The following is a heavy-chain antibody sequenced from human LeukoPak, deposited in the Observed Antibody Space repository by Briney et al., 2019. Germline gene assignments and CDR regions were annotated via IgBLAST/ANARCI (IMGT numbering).Heavy chain of an antibody. V-gene: IGHV4-34*01. D-gene: IGHD6-13*01. Sequence: SETLSLTCAVYGGSSSGYYWSWIRQPPGKGLEWIGEINHSGSTNYNPSLKSRVTISVDTSKNQFSLKLSSVTAADTAVYYCARGSTPPRYSSSPTGFDYWAKRSASRYSSSPTGFDYWGQGTLVTVSS. J-gene: IGHJ4*02. CDR2: INHSGST. CDR3: ARGSTPPRYSSSPTGFDYWAKRSASRYSSSPTGFDY. CDR1: GGSSSGYY.